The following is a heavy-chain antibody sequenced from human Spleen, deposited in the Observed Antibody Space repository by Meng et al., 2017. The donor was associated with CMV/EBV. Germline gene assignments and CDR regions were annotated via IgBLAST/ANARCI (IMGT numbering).Heavy chain of an antibody. CDR2: MNPNSGNT. J-gene: IGHJ5*02. CDR3: ARAGDKARGRGYKEFDP. V-gene: IGHV1-8*03. CDR1: GYTFTSYD. Sequence: ASVKVSCKASGYTFTSYDINWVRQATGQGLEWMGWMNPNSGNTGYAQKFQGRVTITRNTSISTAYMELSSLRSEDTAVYYCARAGDKARGRGYKEFDPWGQGTLVTVSS. D-gene: IGHD5-24*01.